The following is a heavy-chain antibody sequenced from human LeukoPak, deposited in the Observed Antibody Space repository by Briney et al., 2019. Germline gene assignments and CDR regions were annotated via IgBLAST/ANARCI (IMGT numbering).Heavy chain of an antibody. D-gene: IGHD3-10*01. J-gene: IGHJ4*02. V-gene: IGHV4-34*01. CDR1: GGSFSGYY. Sequence: SEALSLTCAVYGGSFSGYYWSWIRQPPGKGLEWIGEINHSGSTNYNPSLKSRVTISVDTSKNQFSLKLSSVTAADTAVYYCARRDTMVRGVRGFDYWGQGTLVTVSS. CDR2: INHSGST. CDR3: ARRDTMVRGVRGFDY.